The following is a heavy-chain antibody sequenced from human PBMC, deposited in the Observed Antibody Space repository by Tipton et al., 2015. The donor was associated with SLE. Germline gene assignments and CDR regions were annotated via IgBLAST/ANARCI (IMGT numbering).Heavy chain of an antibody. Sequence: TLSLTCTVSVVSISSYYWSWIRQPPGKGLEWIGEINHSGSTNYNPSLKSGVTISVDTSKNQFSLKLSSVTAADTAVYYCAREWEPYYYYYYMDVWGKGTTVTVSS. CDR3: AREWEPYYYYYYMDV. J-gene: IGHJ6*03. D-gene: IGHD1-26*01. CDR1: VVSISSYY. V-gene: IGHV4-59*01. CDR2: INHSGST.